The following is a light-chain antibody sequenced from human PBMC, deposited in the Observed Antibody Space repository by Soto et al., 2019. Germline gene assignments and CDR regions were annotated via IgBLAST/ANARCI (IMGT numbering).Light chain of an antibody. Sequence: DIQMAQSPSSLSASVGDRVTITCRASQGISNYLAWYQQKPGKVPKLLIYAASTLQSGVPSRFSGSGSGTEFTLTISSLQPEDVAIYYCQKYNSVPRTFGPGTKVDIK. CDR3: QKYNSVPRT. CDR1: QGISNY. CDR2: AAS. V-gene: IGKV1-27*01. J-gene: IGKJ3*01.